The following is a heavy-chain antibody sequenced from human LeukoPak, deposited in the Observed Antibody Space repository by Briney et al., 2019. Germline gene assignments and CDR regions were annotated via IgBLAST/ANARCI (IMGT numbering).Heavy chain of an antibody. V-gene: IGHV4-4*07. CDR3: ARVRGPESYYDYYFDY. CDR1: GGSISSYY. Sequence: SETLSLTCTVSGGSISSYYWSWIRQPAGKGLEGIGRSYTSGSTNYNPSLKSRVTMSVDTSKSQVSLNLSSVTAADTAVYYCARVRGPESYYDYYFDYWGQGTLVTVSS. J-gene: IGHJ4*02. D-gene: IGHD3-3*01. CDR2: SYTSGST.